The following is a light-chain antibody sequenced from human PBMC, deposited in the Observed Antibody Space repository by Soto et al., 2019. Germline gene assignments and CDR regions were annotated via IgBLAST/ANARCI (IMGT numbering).Light chain of an antibody. Sequence: DIQMTQSPSTLSASVGDRVTITCRASQSISSWLAWYQQKPGKAPKLQIFKASSLESGAPSRFIGSGAGTEFTRASSSMQPDDFATYYCHQCNCYCFGGGTKVEIK. J-gene: IGKJ4*01. CDR2: KAS. CDR3: HQCNCYC. V-gene: IGKV1-5*03. CDR1: QSISSW.